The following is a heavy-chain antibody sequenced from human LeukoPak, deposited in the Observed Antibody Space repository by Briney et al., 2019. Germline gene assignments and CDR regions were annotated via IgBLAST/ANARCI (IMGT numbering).Heavy chain of an antibody. V-gene: IGHV3-30*02. D-gene: IGHD3-3*01. CDR2: IRYDGSNK. J-gene: IGHJ6*03. CDR1: GFTFSSYG. Sequence: GGSLRLSCAASGFTFSSYGMHWVRQAPGKGLEWVAFIRYDGSNKYYADSVKGRFTISRDNSKNTLYLQMNSLRAEDTAVYYCAKDGKGITIFGVVMQAPGNYYYMDVWGKGTTVTVSS. CDR3: AKDGKGITIFGVVMQAPGNYYYMDV.